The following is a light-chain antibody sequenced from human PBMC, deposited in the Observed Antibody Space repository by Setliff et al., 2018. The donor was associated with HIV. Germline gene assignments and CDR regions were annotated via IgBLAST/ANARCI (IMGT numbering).Light chain of an antibody. J-gene: IGLJ1*01. V-gene: IGLV9-49*01. CDR2: VGTGGIVG. CDR3: GADHGSGSNFVYV. CDR1: SGYSNYE. Sequence: QLVLTQPPSASASLGASVTLTCTLSSGYSNYEVDWYQQRPGKGPRFVMRVGTGGIVGSKGDGIPDRFSVLGSGLNRSLTIKNIHEEDESDYHCGADHGSGSNFVYVFGTGTKVTVL.